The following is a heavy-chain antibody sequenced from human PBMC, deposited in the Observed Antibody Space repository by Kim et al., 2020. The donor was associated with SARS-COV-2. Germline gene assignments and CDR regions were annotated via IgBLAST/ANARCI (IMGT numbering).Heavy chain of an antibody. V-gene: IGHV3-9*01. J-gene: IGHJ4*02. D-gene: IGHD6-19*01. CDR2: ISWNSGSI. CDR1: GFTFDDYA. CDR3: AKTPSPMYSSGSFDY. Sequence: GGSLRLSCAASGFTFDDYAMHWVRQAPGKGLEWVSGISWNSGSIGYADSVKGRFTISRDNAKNSVYLQMNSLRAEDTALYYCAKTPSPMYSSGSFDYWGQGTLVTVSS.